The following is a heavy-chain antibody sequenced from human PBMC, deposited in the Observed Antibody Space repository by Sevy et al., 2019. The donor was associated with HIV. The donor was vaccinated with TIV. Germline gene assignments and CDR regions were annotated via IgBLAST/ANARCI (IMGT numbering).Heavy chain of an antibody. D-gene: IGHD3-10*01. CDR1: GFTFSNAW. V-gene: IGHV3-15*01. CDR2: IKSKTDGGTT. Sequence: GGSLRLSCAASGFTFSNAWMSWVRQAPGKGLEWVGRIKSKTDGGTTDYAAPVKGRFTISRDDSKNTLYLQMNSLKTEDTAVYYCTTDHMVQGVTDNYYYYYGMDVWGQGTTVTVSS. J-gene: IGHJ6*02. CDR3: TTDHMVQGVTDNYYYYYGMDV.